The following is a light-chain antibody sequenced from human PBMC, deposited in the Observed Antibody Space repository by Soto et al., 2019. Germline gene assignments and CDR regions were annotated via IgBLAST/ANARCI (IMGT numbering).Light chain of an antibody. CDR3: QQSGSSPIT. CDR2: DAS. V-gene: IGKV3D-20*01. J-gene: IGKJ5*01. CDR1: QSFSRSY. Sequence: EIVLAQSPATLSLSPGDRATLACWTSQSFSRSYLAWYQQKPGLAPRLIIYDASTRATGIPDRFSGSGSGTDFTLTISRLEPEDFAVYYCQQSGSSPITFGQGTRLEIK.